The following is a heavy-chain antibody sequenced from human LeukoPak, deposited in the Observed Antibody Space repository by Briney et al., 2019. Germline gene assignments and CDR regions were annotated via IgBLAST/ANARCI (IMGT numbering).Heavy chain of an antibody. CDR1: GYTFTSYD. D-gene: IGHD3-3*01. J-gene: IGHJ4*02. CDR3: ARTDLEWLSKPDY. V-gene: IGHV1-8*01. Sequence: GASVKASCKASGYTFTSYDINWVRQATGQGLEWMGWMNPNSGNTGYAQKFQGRVTMTRNTSISTAYMELSSLRSEDTAVYYCARTDLEWLSKPDYWGQGTLVTVSS. CDR2: MNPNSGNT.